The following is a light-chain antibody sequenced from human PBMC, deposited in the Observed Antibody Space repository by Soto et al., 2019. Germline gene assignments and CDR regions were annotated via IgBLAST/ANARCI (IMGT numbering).Light chain of an antibody. J-gene: IGKJ1*01. Sequence: DIQMTQSPSTLSASVGDRVTITCRASQSISSWLAWYQQKPGIAPKLLIYDASNLESGVPSRFSGSGSGTDFTLTISSLQPDDSATYYCQHYNSYPWTFGQGTKVEV. CDR2: DAS. V-gene: IGKV1-5*01. CDR1: QSISSW. CDR3: QHYNSYPWT.